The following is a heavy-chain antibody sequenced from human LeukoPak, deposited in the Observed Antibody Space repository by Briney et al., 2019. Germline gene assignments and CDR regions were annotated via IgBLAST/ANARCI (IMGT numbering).Heavy chain of an antibody. CDR2: IYYSGST. D-gene: IGHD6-13*01. CDR1: GGSLSSYY. Sequence: PSETLSLTCTVSGGSLSSYYWSWIRQPPGKGLEWIGYIYYSGSTNYNPSLKSRVTISVDTSKNQFSLKLSSVTAADTAVYYCARDTAAAGTTDWFDPWGQGTLVTVSS. J-gene: IGHJ5*02. V-gene: IGHV4-59*01. CDR3: ARDTAAAGTTDWFDP.